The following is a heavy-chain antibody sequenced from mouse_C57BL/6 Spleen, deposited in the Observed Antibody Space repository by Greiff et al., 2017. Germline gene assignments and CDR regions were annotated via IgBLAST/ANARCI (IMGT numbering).Heavy chain of an antibody. Sequence: VKLQQPGAELVMPGASVKLSCKASGYTFTSYWMHWVKQRPGQGLEWIGEIDPSDSYTNYNQKFKGKSTLTVDKSSSTAYMQLSSLTSEDSAVYYCARQITTVVVEGFFDYWGQGTTLTVSS. CDR2: IDPSDSYT. V-gene: IGHV1-69*01. CDR1: GYTFTSYW. CDR3: ARQITTVVVEGFFDY. J-gene: IGHJ2*01. D-gene: IGHD1-1*01.